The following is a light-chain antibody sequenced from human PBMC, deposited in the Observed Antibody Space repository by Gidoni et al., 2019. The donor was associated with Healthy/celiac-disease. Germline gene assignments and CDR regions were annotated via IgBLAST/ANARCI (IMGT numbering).Light chain of an antibody. V-gene: IGKV1-39*01. J-gene: IGKJ4*01. CDR1: QSISSH. CDR2: AAS. Sequence: DIQMTQSPSSLSASVGDRVTITCRASQSISSHLNWYQQKPGKAPKLLIYAASSLQSGVPSRFSGSGSGTDFTLTSSSLQPEDFATYYCQQSYSTPLTFGGGTKVEIK. CDR3: QQSYSTPLT.